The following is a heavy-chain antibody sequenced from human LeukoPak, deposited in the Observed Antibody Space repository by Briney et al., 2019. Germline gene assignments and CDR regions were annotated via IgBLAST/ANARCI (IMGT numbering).Heavy chain of an antibody. CDR1: GGSISSGSYY. Sequence: PSHTLSLTYTVSGGSISSGSYYWGWICQPPGKGLEWIGSHYYSGTTYHNPSLKSRLTLSVHPSKNQSSLQEHSGTDTYPAFHYCARRDRYSSGQFDDWGQGTPVTVSS. J-gene: IGHJ4*02. CDR3: ARRDRYSSGQFDD. V-gene: IGHV4-39*01. CDR2: HYYSGTT. D-gene: IGHD5-18*01.